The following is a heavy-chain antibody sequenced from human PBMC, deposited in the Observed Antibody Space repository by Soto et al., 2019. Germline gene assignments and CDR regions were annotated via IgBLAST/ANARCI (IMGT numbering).Heavy chain of an antibody. CDR1: VGSISSGGYY. Sequence: QVQLQESGPVLVKPSQTMSLTCTFSVGSISSGGYYWSWIRQHPGKGLEWIGYIYYSGSNYYNPYLKSRVTISVDTSKNQFSLKLSSVTAADTDVYYCAREAAGDDYWGQGTLVTVSS. D-gene: IGHD6-25*01. CDR3: AREAAGDDY. J-gene: IGHJ4*02. CDR2: IYYSGSN. V-gene: IGHV4-31*03.